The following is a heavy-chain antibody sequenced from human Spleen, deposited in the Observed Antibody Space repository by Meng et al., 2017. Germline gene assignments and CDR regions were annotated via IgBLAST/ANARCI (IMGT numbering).Heavy chain of an antibody. CDR3: ARDYVSGDRSYGMDV. CDR1: GGSISTYH. CDR2: IYTTGST. V-gene: IGHV4-4*07. Sequence: SETLSLTCTVSGGSISTYHWSWIRQPAGKGLEWIGRIYTTGSTNYNPSLKSRVTMSVDTSKNRFSLKLNSVTAADTAVYYCARDYVSGDRSYGMDVWGPGTTVTVSS. J-gene: IGHJ6*02. D-gene: IGHD3-3*01.